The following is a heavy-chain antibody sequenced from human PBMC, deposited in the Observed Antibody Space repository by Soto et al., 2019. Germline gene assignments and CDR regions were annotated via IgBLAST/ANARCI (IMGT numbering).Heavy chain of an antibody. CDR2: ISGSGGST. Sequence: EVQLLESGGGLVQPGGSLRLSCAASGFTFSSYAMSWVRQAPGKGLEWVSAISGSGGSTYYADSVKGRFTISRDNSKNTLYLQMNSLRAEDTAVYYCAKAQRGIHGSGSYHNVLGGNYYFDYWGQGTLVTVSS. CDR3: AKAQRGIHGSGSYHNVLGGNYYFDY. D-gene: IGHD3-10*01. J-gene: IGHJ4*02. V-gene: IGHV3-23*01. CDR1: GFTFSSYA.